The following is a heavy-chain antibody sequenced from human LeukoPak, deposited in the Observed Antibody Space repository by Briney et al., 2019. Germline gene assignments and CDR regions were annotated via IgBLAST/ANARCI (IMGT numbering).Heavy chain of an antibody. CDR2: IKSKTDGGTT. CDR3: TTGTDVVVVAAWYFDY. D-gene: IGHD2-15*01. J-gene: IGHJ4*02. V-gene: IGHV3-15*01. CDR1: GFTLSTFG. Sequence: GGSLRLSCAASGFTLSTFGMHWVRQAPGKGLEWVGRIKSKTDGGTTDYAAPVKGRFTISRDDSKNTLYLQMNSLKPEDTAVYYCTTGTDVVVVAAWYFDYWGQGTLVTVSS.